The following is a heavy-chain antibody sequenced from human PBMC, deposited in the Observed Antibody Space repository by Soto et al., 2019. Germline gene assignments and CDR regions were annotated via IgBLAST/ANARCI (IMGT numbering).Heavy chain of an antibody. CDR3: AGEYSGSSFDY. CDR2: IYYSGST. J-gene: IGHJ4*02. Sequence: PSETLSLTCTVSGGSISSYYWSWIRQPPGKGLEWIGYIYYSGSTNYNPSLKSRVTISVDTSKNQFSLKLSSVTAADTAVYYCAGEYSGSSFDYWGQGTLVTSPQ. CDR1: GGSISSYY. D-gene: IGHD1-26*01. V-gene: IGHV4-59*01.